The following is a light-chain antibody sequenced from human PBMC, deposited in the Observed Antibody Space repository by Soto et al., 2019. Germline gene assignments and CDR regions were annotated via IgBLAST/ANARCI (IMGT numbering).Light chain of an antibody. Sequence: QSVLPQPQSASGTPGQRVTIPCSGSSSNIGTSSVHWFQQLPGTAPKLLISTTNQRPSGVPERFSGSKSGTSASLAISGLQSEDEADYYCAAWDDSLNGHVFGTGTKVTVL. CDR1: SSNIGTSS. CDR3: AAWDDSLNGHV. CDR2: TTN. J-gene: IGLJ1*01. V-gene: IGLV1-44*01.